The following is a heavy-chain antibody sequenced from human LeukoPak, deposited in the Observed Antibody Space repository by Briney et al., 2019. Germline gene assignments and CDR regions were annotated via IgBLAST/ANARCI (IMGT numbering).Heavy chain of an antibody. CDR3: AKVKPVASSPGASYYFDS. CDR2: VRCNGGNK. J-gene: IGHJ4*02. D-gene: IGHD2-15*01. CDR1: RFTFSSYG. V-gene: IGHV3-30*02. Sequence: PGGSLRLSCAASRFTFSSYGMHWVRQAPGKGLEWVAYVRCNGGNKNYAGYVQVRFTISRENSKNTLYLQMNSLKVEDTAVYYCAKVKPVASSPGASYYFDSWGQGTLVTVPS.